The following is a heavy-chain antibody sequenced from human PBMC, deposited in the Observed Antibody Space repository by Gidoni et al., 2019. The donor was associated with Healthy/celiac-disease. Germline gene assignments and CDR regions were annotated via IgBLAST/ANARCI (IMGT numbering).Heavy chain of an antibody. J-gene: IGHJ6*02. V-gene: IGHV3-21*01. Sequence: EVQLVESGGGLVKPGGSLRLSCAASGFTFSSYSMNWVRQAPGKGLEWVSSISSSSSYIYYADSVKGRFTISRDNAKNSLYLQMNSLRAEDMAVYYCARSFDSSGDYYYGMDVWGQGTTVTVSS. CDR2: ISSSSSYI. D-gene: IGHD3-22*01. CDR1: GFTFSSYS. CDR3: ARSFDSSGDYYYGMDV.